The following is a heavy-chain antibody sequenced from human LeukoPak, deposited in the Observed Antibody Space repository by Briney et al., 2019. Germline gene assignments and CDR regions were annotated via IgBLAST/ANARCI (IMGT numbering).Heavy chain of an antibody. D-gene: IGHD2-2*01. Sequence: GGSLRLSCAASGFTFSSYAMHWVRQAPGKGLEWVAVISYDGGNKYYADSVKGRFTISRDNSKNTLYLQMNSLRAEDTAVYYCARDSSWSPRIVVVPAAKSVGGYFQHWGQGTLVTVSS. J-gene: IGHJ1*01. CDR2: ISYDGGNK. CDR1: GFTFSSYA. CDR3: ARDSSWSPRIVVVPAAKSVGGYFQH. V-gene: IGHV3-30*04.